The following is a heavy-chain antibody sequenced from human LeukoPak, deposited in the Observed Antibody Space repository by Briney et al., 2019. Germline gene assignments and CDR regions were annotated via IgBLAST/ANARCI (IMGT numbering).Heavy chain of an antibody. CDR1: GYSFSNYW. Sequence: GESLKISCRGSGYSFSNYWLVWVRQTPGKGLEWMGMIYPGDSDTRYSPSFQGQVTISADKSISTAYLQWSSLKASDSAIYYGAREDLVERRTAYMDVWGKGTTVTVSS. CDR2: IYPGDSDT. J-gene: IGHJ6*03. D-gene: IGHD1-1*01. CDR3: AREDLVERRTAYMDV. V-gene: IGHV5-51*01.